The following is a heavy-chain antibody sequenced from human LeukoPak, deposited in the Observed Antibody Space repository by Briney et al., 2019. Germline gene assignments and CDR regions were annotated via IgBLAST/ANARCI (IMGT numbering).Heavy chain of an antibody. CDR3: ARRTKGGNYYYYYMDV. CDR1: GGSISSYY. D-gene: IGHD1-1*01. J-gene: IGHJ6*03. Sequence: SETLSLTCTVSGGSISSYYWSWIRQPPGKGLEWIGYIYTSGSTNHNPSLKSRVTISVDTSKNQFFLKLSSVTAADTAVYYCARRTKGGNYYYYYMDVWGKGTTVTVSS. CDR2: IYTSGST. V-gene: IGHV4-4*09.